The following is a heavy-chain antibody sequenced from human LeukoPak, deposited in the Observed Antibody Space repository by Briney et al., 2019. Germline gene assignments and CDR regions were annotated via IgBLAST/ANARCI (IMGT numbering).Heavy chain of an antibody. D-gene: IGHD2-2*01. J-gene: IGHJ5*02. CDR2: IYWDDDK. V-gene: IGHV2-5*02. Sequence: SGPTLVKPTQTLTLTCTFSGFSLSTNGVGVGWIRQPPGQALEWLALIYWDDDKRYSPSLKSRLTIAKDTSKNHVVLTLTNMQSVDTATYFCALYRLFPNFFDPWGQGTLVTVSS. CDR3: ALYRLFPNFFDP. CDR1: GFSLSTNGVG.